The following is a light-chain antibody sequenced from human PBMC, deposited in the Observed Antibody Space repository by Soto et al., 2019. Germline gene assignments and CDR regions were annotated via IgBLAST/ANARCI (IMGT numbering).Light chain of an antibody. CDR3: SSYAGSNSV. CDR2: EVT. CDR1: SSDVGGYNY. J-gene: IGLJ3*02. V-gene: IGLV2-8*01. Sequence: QSALTQPPSASGSPGQSVTISCTGTSSDVGGYNYVSWYQQHPGKAPKLMIYEVTKRPSGVPERFSGSKSGNTASLTVSGLQADDEADYYCSSYAGSNSVFGGGTK.